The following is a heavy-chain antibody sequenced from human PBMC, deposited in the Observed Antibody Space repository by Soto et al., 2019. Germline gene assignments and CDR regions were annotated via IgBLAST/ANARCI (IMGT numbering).Heavy chain of an antibody. CDR3: AKDKHSNSLNWFDP. CDR1: GFTFSSYA. V-gene: IGHV3-23*01. D-gene: IGHD6-6*01. Sequence: EVQLLESGGRLLQPGGSLRLSCAASGFTFSSYAMSWVRQAPGKGLEWVSGISGSGGSTYYADSVKGRFTISRDNSKNTLYLQMNSLRAEDTAVYYWAKDKHSNSLNWFDPWGQGTLVAVSS. J-gene: IGHJ5*02. CDR2: ISGSGGST.